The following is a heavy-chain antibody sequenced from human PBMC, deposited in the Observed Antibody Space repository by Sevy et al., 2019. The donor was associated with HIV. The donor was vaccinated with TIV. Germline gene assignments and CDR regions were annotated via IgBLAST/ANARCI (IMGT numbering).Heavy chain of an antibody. CDR1: GGSVSSGSYY. CDR3: ARGSGWKLFDS. CDR2: IYYSGST. Sequence: SETLSLTCTVSGGSVSSGSYYWGWIRQPPGKGLEWLGYIYYSGSTNYNPSLKSRVTISVNTSKNQSSLKLSSLSAADTAVYYCARGSGWKLFDSWGQGTLVTVSS. V-gene: IGHV4-61*01. J-gene: IGHJ4*02. D-gene: IGHD6-19*01.